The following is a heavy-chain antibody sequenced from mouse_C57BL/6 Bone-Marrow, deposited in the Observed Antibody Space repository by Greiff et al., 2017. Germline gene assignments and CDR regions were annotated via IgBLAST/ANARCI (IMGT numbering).Heavy chain of an antibody. Sequence: QVHVKQPGAELVKPGASVKLSCKASGYTFTSYWMHWVKQRPGRGLEWIGRIDPNSGGTKYNEKFKSKATLTVDKPSSTAYMQLSSLTSEDSAVYYCARRDGNPVRYYAMDYWGQGTSVTVSS. CDR3: ARRDGNPVRYYAMDY. V-gene: IGHV1-72*01. D-gene: IGHD2-1*01. CDR2: IDPNSGGT. J-gene: IGHJ4*01. CDR1: GYTFTSYW.